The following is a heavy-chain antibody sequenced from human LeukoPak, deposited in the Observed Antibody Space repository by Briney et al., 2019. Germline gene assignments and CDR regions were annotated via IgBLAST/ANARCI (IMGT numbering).Heavy chain of an antibody. V-gene: IGHV4-34*01. CDR2: INHSGST. D-gene: IGHD6-19*01. Sequence: PSETLSLTCAVYGGSFSGYYWSWIRQPPGKGLEWIGEINHSGSTNYNPSLKSRVTISVDTSKNQFSLKLSSVTAADTAVYYCARKRRQWLALDYGGQGTLVTVSS. J-gene: IGHJ4*02. CDR1: GGSFSGYY. CDR3: ARKRRQWLALDY.